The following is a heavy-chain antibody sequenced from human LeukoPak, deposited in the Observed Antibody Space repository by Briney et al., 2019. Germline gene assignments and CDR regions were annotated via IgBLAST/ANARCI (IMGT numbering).Heavy chain of an antibody. CDR2: IYYSGST. CDR1: GGSISSYY. V-gene: IGHV4-30-4*01. Sequence: PSETLSLTCTVSGGSISSYYWSWIRQPPGKGLEWIGYIYYSGSTYYNPSLKSRVTISVDTSKNQFSLKLSSVTAADTAVYYCARVPAARYYYYGMDVWGQGTTVTVSS. D-gene: IGHD2-2*01. J-gene: IGHJ6*02. CDR3: ARVPAARYYYYGMDV.